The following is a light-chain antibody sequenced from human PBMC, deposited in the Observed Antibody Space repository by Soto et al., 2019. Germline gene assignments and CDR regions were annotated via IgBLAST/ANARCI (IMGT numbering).Light chain of an antibody. Sequence: EIVMSQSPSTLSVSPGERVTFSCRASQSVSTRLAWYQHEPGQAPRLLISGASTGATGIPPGFSGSGSGTDFTLTISSLEPEDFAVYYCQQRSNWPPLTFGGGTKVDI. V-gene: IGKV3-15*01. CDR3: QQRSNWPPLT. J-gene: IGKJ4*01. CDR2: GAS. CDR1: QSVSTR.